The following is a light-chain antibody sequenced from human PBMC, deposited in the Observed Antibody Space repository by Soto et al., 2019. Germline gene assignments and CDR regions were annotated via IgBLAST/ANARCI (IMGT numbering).Light chain of an antibody. CDR1: SSNIGSNN. J-gene: IGLJ2*01. CDR3: AAWDDSLNGHVV. CDR2: SNN. V-gene: IGLV1-44*01. Sequence: QSVLTQPPSASGTPGQRVTISCSGSSSNIGSNNVNWYQQLPGTAPKHLIYSNNQRPSGVPDRFSGSKSGTSASLAISGLQSEDEADYYCAAWDDSLNGHVVFGGGTKLTVL.